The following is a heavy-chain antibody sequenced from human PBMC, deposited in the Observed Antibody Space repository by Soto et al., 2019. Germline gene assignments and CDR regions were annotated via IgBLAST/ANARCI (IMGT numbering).Heavy chain of an antibody. CDR3: AREPQQLAFYYYGMDV. J-gene: IGHJ6*02. CDR1: GYTFTSYA. V-gene: IGHV1-3*01. CDR2: INAGNGNT. D-gene: IGHD6-13*01. Sequence: VASVKVSCKASGYTFTSYAMHWVRQAPGQRLEWMGWINAGNGNTKYSQKFQGRVTITRDTSASTAYMELSSLRSEDTAVYYCAREPQQLAFYYYGMDVWGQGTTVTVSS.